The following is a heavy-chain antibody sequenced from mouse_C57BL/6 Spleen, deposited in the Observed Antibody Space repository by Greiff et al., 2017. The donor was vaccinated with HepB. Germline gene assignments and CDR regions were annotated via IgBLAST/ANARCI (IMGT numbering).Heavy chain of an antibody. CDR1: GYAFSSSW. CDR3: ARSGAAQVPFDY. CDR2: IYPGDGDT. D-gene: IGHD3-2*02. J-gene: IGHJ2*01. V-gene: IGHV1-82*01. Sequence: VKLLESGPELVKPGASVKISCKASGYAFSSSWMNWVKQRPGKGLEWIGRIYPGDGDTNYNGKFKGKATLTADKSSSTAYMQLSSLTSEDSAVYFCARSGAAQVPFDYWGQGTTLTVSS.